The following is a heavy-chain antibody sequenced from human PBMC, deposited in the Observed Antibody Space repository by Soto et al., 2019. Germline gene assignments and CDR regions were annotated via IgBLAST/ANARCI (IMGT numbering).Heavy chain of an antibody. V-gene: IGHV3-33*01. CDR1: GFTFSSYG. D-gene: IGHD3-10*01. J-gene: IGHJ6*02. CDR2: IWYDGSNK. Sequence: GGSLRLSCAASGFTFSSYGMHWVRQAPGKGLEWVAVIWYDGSNKYYADSVKGRFTISRDNSKNTLYLQMNSLRAEDTAVYYCARARLWFGELLKNYYYYGIDVWGQGTKVTVSS. CDR3: ARARLWFGELLKNYYYYGIDV.